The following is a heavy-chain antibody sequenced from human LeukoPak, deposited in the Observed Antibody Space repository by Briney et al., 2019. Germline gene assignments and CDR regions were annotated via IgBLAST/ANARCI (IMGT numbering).Heavy chain of an antibody. D-gene: IGHD4-23*01. J-gene: IGHJ5*02. Sequence: GGSPRLSCAASGFTFSDAWMSWVRQAPGKGLEWVGRIKSKADGGTTDYTAPVKGRFTVSRDDSKNTLYLQMNSLKTEDTAVYYCTTDQRLHGGNSLGDHWGQGTLVTVSS. CDR1: GFTFSDAW. CDR3: TTDQRLHGGNSLGDH. CDR2: IKSKADGGTT. V-gene: IGHV3-15*01.